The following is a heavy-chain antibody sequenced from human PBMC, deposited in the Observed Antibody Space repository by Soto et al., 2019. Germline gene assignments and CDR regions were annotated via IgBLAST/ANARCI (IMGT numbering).Heavy chain of an antibody. CDR3: AKDSRSHPQGWFDP. CDR2: ISGSGDYT. CDR1: GFTFSSYA. V-gene: IGHV3-23*01. J-gene: IGHJ5*02. D-gene: IGHD2-15*01. Sequence: EVQLLESGGGLVQPGASLRLSCAASGFTFSSYAMTWVRQAPGKGLEWVSSISGSGDYTYFADSVKGRFTISRDNSKDTLYLQMSSLRVEDTAIYYCAKDSRSHPQGWFDPWGQGTLVTVSP.